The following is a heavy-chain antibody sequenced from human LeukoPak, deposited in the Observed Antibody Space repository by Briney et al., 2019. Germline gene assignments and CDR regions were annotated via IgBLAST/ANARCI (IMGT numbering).Heavy chain of an antibody. V-gene: IGHV3-66*01. CDR2: IYSGGSI. CDR1: GLTVSSNY. D-gene: IGHD3-10*01. J-gene: IGHJ4*02. CDR3: ERGLMVRGDYFDY. Sequence: GGSLRLSCAASGLTVSSNYMSWVRQAPGKGLEWVSVIYSGGSIYYAYTVKGRFTISRENSKNTLYLQMNSLRAEDTAVYYWERGLMVRGDYFDYWGPRTLGTVSS.